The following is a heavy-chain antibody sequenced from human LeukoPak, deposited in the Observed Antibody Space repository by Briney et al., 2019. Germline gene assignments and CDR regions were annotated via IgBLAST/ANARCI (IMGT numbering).Heavy chain of an antibody. J-gene: IGHJ3*02. D-gene: IGHD3-16*02. CDR1: GFTFSSYA. Sequence: GGSLRLSCAASGFTFSSYAMSWVRQAPGKGLEWVSAISGSGGSTYYADSVKGRFTISRDNSKNTLYLQMNSLRAEDTAVYYCAKAPLYDYVWGSYRHDAFDIWGQGTMVTVSS. V-gene: IGHV3-23*01. CDR3: AKAPLYDYVWGSYRHDAFDI. CDR2: ISGSGGST.